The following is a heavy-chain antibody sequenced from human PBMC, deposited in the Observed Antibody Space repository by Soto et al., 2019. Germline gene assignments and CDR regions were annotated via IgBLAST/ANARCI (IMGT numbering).Heavy chain of an antibody. CDR3: ARDSSLEPLYYFDY. V-gene: IGHV4-59*01. Sequence: PSETLSLTCTVSGGSISSYYWSWIRQPPGKGLEWIGYIYYSGSTNYNPSLKSRVTISVDTSKNQFSLKLSSVTAADTAVYYCARDSSLEPLYYFDYWGQGTLVTVSS. D-gene: IGHD1-1*01. CDR1: GGSISSYY. CDR2: IYYSGST. J-gene: IGHJ4*02.